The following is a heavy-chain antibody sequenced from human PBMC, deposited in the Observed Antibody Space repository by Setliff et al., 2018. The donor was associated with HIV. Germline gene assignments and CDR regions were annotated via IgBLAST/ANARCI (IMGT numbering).Heavy chain of an antibody. Sequence: PSETLALTCAVYGGSFSGYYWRWIRQSPGKGLEWIGEINHSGSTKYNPSLKSRVTISVDTSKNQFSLKLNSVTAADTAVYYCARSPGVDTNMAFDYWGQGMLVTVSS. D-gene: IGHD5-18*01. J-gene: IGHJ4*02. CDR3: ARSPGVDTNMAFDY. CDR2: INHSGST. CDR1: GGSFSGYY. V-gene: IGHV4-34*01.